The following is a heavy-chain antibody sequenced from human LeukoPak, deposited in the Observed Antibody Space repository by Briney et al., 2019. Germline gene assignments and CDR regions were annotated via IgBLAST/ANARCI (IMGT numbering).Heavy chain of an antibody. CDR2: IYYSGST. D-gene: IGHD3-3*01. CDR1: GGSISSSSYY. Sequence: SETLSLTCTVSGGSISSSSYYWGWIREPPGKGLEWIGSIYYSGSTYYNPSLKSRVTISVDTSKNQFSLKLSSVTAADTAVYYCARARSILEWLPKRAYYMDVWGEGTSVTVSS. CDR3: ARARSILEWLPKRAYYMDV. J-gene: IGHJ6*03. V-gene: IGHV4-39*01.